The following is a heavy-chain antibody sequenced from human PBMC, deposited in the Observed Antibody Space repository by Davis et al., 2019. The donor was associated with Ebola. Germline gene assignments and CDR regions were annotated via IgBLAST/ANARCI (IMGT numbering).Heavy chain of an antibody. J-gene: IGHJ4*02. V-gene: IGHV3-23*01. CDR3: AKHLWHYGSGSSFSDLDS. CDR1: GFSFSNYA. D-gene: IGHD3-10*01. Sequence: PGGSLRLSCEASGFSFSNYAMSWVRQSPGKGLERVSGISGNGVSTYYADSVKGRFTISRDNSKNTLYLQMNGLRGEDTAVYYCAKHLWHYGSGSSFSDLDSWGQGTLVTVSS. CDR2: ISGNGVST.